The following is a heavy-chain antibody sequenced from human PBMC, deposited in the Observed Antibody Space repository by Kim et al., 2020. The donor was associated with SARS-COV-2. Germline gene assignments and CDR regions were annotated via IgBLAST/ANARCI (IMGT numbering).Heavy chain of an antibody. CDR3: AKDPHYDFWSGYYFHY. V-gene: IGHV3-23*01. Sequence: DPVKGRFTISRDNSKNTLYLQRNSLRAEDTAVYYCAKDPHYDFWSGYYFHYWGQGTLVTVSS. D-gene: IGHD3-3*01. J-gene: IGHJ4*02.